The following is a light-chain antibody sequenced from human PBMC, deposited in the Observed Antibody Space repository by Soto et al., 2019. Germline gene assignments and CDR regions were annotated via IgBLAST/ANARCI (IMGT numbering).Light chain of an antibody. J-gene: IGLJ3*02. CDR2: EVS. Sequence: QSVLTQPPSASGSPGQSVTISCTGTSSDIGGYNYVSWYQQHPGKAPKLIIYEVSKRPSGVPDRFSGSKSGNTASLTVSGLHAEDEAYYYCTSYAGSNNLVFAGGTKLTVL. V-gene: IGLV2-8*01. CDR1: SSDIGGYNY. CDR3: TSYAGSNNLV.